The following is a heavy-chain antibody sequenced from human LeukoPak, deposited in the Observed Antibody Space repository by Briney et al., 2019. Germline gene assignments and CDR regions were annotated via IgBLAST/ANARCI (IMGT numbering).Heavy chain of an antibody. J-gene: IGHJ4*02. Sequence: ASETLSLTCAVYGGSFSGYYWSWIRQPPGKGLEWIGEINHSGSTNYNPSLKSRVTISVDTSKNQFSLRLSSVTAADTAVYYCARGNNYDSSASGSHYFDYWGQGTLVTVSS. CDR1: GGSFSGYY. CDR2: INHSGST. CDR3: ARGNNYDSSASGSHYFDY. D-gene: IGHD3-22*01. V-gene: IGHV4-34*01.